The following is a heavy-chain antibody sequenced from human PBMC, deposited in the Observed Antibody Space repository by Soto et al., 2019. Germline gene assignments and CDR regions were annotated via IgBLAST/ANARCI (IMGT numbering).Heavy chain of an antibody. CDR1: GGSISSTSYK. CDR2: ISYSGST. Sequence: SETLSLTCTVSGGSISSTSYKWGWIRQPPGKGLEWIGSISYSGSTYYNPSLKSRVTMSADTSKNQFSLKLSSVTAADTAVYYCARPQYSGHDPFDYWGQGALVTVSS. CDR3: ARPQYSGHDPFDY. J-gene: IGHJ4*02. V-gene: IGHV4-39*01. D-gene: IGHD1-26*01.